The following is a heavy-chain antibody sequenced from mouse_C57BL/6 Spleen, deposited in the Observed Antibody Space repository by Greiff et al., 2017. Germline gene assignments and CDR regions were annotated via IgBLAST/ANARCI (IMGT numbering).Heavy chain of an antibody. V-gene: IGHV1-69*01. Sequence: QVQLQQSGAELVMPGASVKLSCKASGYTFTSYWMHWVKQRPGQGLEWIGEIDPSDSYTNYNQKFKGKSTLTVDKSSSTAYMQLSSLTSEDSAVYYCARSPSRKGYYYAMDYWGQGTSVTVSS. CDR3: ARSPSRKGYYYAMDY. CDR1: GYTFTSYW. J-gene: IGHJ4*01. CDR2: IDPSDSYT.